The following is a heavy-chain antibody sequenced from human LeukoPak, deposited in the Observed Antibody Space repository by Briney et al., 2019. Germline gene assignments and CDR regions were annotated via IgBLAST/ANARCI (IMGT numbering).Heavy chain of an antibody. CDR2: IIPIFGTA. Sequence: GASVKVSCKASGGTFSSFAISWVRQAPGQGLEWMGGIIPIFGTANYAQKFQGRVTITADESTSTAYMELSSLRSEDTAVYYCATSHIVGATSLLDYWGQGTLVTVSS. D-gene: IGHD1-26*01. V-gene: IGHV1-69*01. CDR3: ATSHIVGATSLLDY. J-gene: IGHJ4*02. CDR1: GGTFSSFA.